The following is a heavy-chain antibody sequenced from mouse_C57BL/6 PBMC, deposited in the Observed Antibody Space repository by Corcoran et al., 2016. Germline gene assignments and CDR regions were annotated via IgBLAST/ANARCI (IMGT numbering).Heavy chain of an antibody. Sequence: EVQLQQSGPELVKPGASVKISCKASGYTFTDYYMNWVKQSHGTSLEWIGDINPNNGGTSYNQKFKGKATLTVDKSSSTAYLELRRLTSEDSAVYYGASRDGSSWGFAYWGQGTLVTVSA. CDR2: INPNNGGT. J-gene: IGHJ3*01. V-gene: IGHV1-26*01. D-gene: IGHD1-1*01. CDR3: ASRDGSSWGFAY. CDR1: GYTFTDYY.